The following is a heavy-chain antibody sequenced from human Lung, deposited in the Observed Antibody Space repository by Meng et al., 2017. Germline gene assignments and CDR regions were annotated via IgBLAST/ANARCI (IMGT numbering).Heavy chain of an antibody. CDR3: ARGPTTMAHDFDY. D-gene: IGHD4-11*01. J-gene: IGHJ4*02. CDR2: INHSGST. CDR1: GGAFIDYY. V-gene: IGHV4-34*01. Sequence: QAELHLWGDGLVWPSETLSLTGVVSGGAFIDYYWSWIRQPPGKGLEWIGEINHSGSTNYNPSLESRATISVDTSQNNLSLKLSSVTAADSAVYYCARGPTTMAHDFDYWGQGTLVTVSS.